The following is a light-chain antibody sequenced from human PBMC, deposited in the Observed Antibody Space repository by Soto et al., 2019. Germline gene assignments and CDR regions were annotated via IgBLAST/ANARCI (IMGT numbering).Light chain of an antibody. J-gene: IGLJ1*01. V-gene: IGLV2-14*01. CDR3: SSYTSSSTL. Sequence: QSALTQPASVSGSPGQSITISCTGTSTDVGGYKYVSWYQQHPGKAPKLIIYAVTDRPSGVSSRFSGSKSANTASLTISGLQAEDEADYYCSSYTSSSTLFGTGTKLTVL. CDR2: AVT. CDR1: STDVGGYKY.